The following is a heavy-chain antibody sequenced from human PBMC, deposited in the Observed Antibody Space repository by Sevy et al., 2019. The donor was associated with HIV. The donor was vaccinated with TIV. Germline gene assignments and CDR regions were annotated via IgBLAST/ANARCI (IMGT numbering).Heavy chain of an antibody. CDR3: STDPIIVLLVTDGMDV. D-gene: IGHD2-8*02. CDR1: GFTFTYAW. CDR2: IKSRADGGTI. V-gene: IGHV3-15*01. J-gene: IGHJ6*02. Sequence: GSLRLSCAASGFTFTYAWMTWVRQAPGKGLEWLGRIKSRADGGTIDYAASVKGRFRISRDDSKNTLYLQMNSLKTEDTGVYYCSTDPIIVLLVTDGMDVWGQGTSVTVSS.